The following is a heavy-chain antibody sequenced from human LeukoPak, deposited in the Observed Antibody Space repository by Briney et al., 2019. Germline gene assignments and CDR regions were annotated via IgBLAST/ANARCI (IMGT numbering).Heavy chain of an antibody. CDR1: GYDFTNYW. CDR2: IYLDDSDT. Sequence: GESLKISCQGSGYDFTNYWIGWVRQMPGKGLEWMAIIYLDDSDTKYNPSFQGQVTISSDKSISTAYLQWSSLKASDTAIYYCVRQADSSGWYYFDYWGPGTRVTVTS. CDR3: VRQADSSGWYYFDY. V-gene: IGHV5-51*01. D-gene: IGHD6-19*01. J-gene: IGHJ4*02.